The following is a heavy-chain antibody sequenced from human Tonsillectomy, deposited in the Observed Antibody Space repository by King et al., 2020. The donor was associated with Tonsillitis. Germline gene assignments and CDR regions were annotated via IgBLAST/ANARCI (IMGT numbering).Heavy chain of an antibody. V-gene: IGHV3-30*18. D-gene: IGHD3-16*01. Sequence: VQLVESGGGVVQPGTSLRLSCAASGFTFGNYDMHWVRQAPGKGLEWVALIAYDASYENYADSVKGRFTISRDNSKNTLYLEMNSLRVEDTAVYYCAKEGIGLSAWYFVLWGRGPLATVSS. CDR3: AKEGIGLSAWYFVL. CDR1: GFTFGNYD. CDR2: IAYDASYE. J-gene: IGHJ2*01.